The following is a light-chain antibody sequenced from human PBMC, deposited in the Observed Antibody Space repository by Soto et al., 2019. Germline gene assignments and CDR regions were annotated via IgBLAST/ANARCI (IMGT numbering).Light chain of an antibody. CDR2: AAS. V-gene: IGKV1-6*01. J-gene: IGKJ2*01. CDR1: QGIRND. Sequence: AVQMTQSPSSLSASVGDRVTITCRASQGIRNDLGWYQQKPGKAPKLLIYAASSLQSGVPSRFSGSGSGTDFTLTISSLQPGDFATYYWLQDYNYPYSFGQGTKVDIK. CDR3: LQDYNYPYS.